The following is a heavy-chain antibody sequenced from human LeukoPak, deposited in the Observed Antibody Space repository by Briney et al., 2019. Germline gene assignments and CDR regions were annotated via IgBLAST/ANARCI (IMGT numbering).Heavy chain of an antibody. D-gene: IGHD3-10*01. J-gene: IGHJ4*02. V-gene: IGHV1-2*02. Sequence: ASVKVSCKASGYTFTGYYMHRVRQAPGQGLEWMGWINPNSGGTNYAQKFQGRVTMTRDTSISTAYMELSRLRSDDTAVYYCAKTYYYGSGSSTPIDYWGQGTLVTVSS. CDR2: INPNSGGT. CDR3: AKTYYYGSGSSTPIDY. CDR1: GYTFTGYY.